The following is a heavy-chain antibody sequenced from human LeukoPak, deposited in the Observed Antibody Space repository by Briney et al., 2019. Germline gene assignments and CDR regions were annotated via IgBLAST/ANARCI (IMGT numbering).Heavy chain of an antibody. CDR1: GLIFSSYG. CDR2: ISYVGSDK. V-gene: IGHV3-30*18. J-gene: IGHJ4*02. D-gene: IGHD5-24*01. Sequence: PGGSLRLSCAASGLIFSSYGMQWVRQAPGKGLEGVAVISYVGSDKYYTDSVRGRFTISRDNSKTTLYLQMNSLRTEDTAGYYCAKGGEMGTIRGYFDYLGQGTLVTVSS. CDR3: AKGGEMGTIRGYFDY.